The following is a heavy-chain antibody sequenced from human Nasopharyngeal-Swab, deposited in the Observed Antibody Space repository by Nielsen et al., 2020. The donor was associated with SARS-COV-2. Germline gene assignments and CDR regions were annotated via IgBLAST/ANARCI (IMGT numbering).Heavy chain of an antibody. Sequence: SETLSLTCTLSGGSISSSHWSWIRQPAGKGLEWIGRIYTSGSTNYNPSLKSRVTMLVDTSKNQFSLKLSSVTAADTAVYYCARAPYYDSSGLYGMDVWGQGTTVTVSS. CDR2: IYTSGST. CDR3: ARAPYYDSSGLYGMDV. V-gene: IGHV4-4*07. D-gene: IGHD3-22*01. J-gene: IGHJ6*02. CDR1: GGSISSSH.